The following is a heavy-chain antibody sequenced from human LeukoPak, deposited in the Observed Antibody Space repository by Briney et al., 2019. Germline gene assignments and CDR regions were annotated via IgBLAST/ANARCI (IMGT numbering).Heavy chain of an antibody. V-gene: IGHV3-30*04. CDR3: AKFAQRYCSGGSCHPFDY. J-gene: IGHJ4*02. CDR2: ISYDGSNK. D-gene: IGHD2-15*01. Sequence: GGSLRLSCAASGFTFSNYAMYWVRQAPGKGLEWVALISYDGSNKDYADSMKGRFTISRDNSKNTLHLQMNSLRAEDTAAYYCAKFAQRYCSGGSCHPFDYWGQGTLVTVSS. CDR1: GFTFSNYA.